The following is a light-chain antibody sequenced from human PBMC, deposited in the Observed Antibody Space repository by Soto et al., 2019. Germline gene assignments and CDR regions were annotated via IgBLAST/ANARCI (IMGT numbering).Light chain of an antibody. CDR3: QQSFSTPLT. Sequence: DIQSTQSPSSLSASVGDRVTITCRASQTISSYLNWYQQKPGKAPKLLIFAASSLQSGVPSRFSGSGSGTDFTFTIGSLQPEDFATYFCQQSFSTPLTFGGGTKVDIK. J-gene: IGKJ4*01. V-gene: IGKV1-39*01. CDR2: AAS. CDR1: QTISSY.